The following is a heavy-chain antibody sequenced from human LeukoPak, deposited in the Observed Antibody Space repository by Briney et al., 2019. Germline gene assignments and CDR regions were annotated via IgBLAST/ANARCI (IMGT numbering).Heavy chain of an antibody. CDR1: GFTFSSYG. J-gene: IGHJ4*02. D-gene: IGHD3-22*01. Sequence: GGSLRLSCAASGFTFSSYGMHWVRQAPGKGLEWVAVISSDGNNKNYVDSVKGRFTFSRDNSKNTLYLQMNSLRAEDTAVYYCAKGNDIGGYYYPHFDYWGQGTLVTVS. CDR3: AKGNDIGGYYYPHFDY. V-gene: IGHV3-30*18. CDR2: ISSDGNNK.